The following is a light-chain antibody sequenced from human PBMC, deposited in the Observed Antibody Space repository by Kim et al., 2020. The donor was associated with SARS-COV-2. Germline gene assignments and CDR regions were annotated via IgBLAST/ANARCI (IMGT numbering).Light chain of an antibody. J-gene: IGLJ2*01. CDR3: QAWDSTSVV. CDR1: SLGDKY. Sequence: VSHGQTASITCSGESLGDKYVCWYQQKPGQSPVLVIYQDKKRPSGIPDRFSGSNSGNTATLTISGTQAMDEADYYCQAWDSTSVVFGGGTQLTVL. V-gene: IGLV3-1*01. CDR2: QDK.